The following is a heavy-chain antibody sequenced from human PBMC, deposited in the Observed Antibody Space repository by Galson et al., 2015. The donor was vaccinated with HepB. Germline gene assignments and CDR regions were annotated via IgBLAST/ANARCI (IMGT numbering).Heavy chain of an antibody. Sequence: SETLSLTCAVYGGSFSGYYWSWIRQPPGKGLEWIGEINHSGSTNYNPSLKSRVTISVGTSKNQFSLKLSSVTAADTAVYYCARGQNYYGSGILIDYWGQGTLVTVSS. D-gene: IGHD3-10*01. CDR3: ARGQNYYGSGILIDY. CDR1: GGSFSGYY. J-gene: IGHJ4*02. V-gene: IGHV4-34*01. CDR2: INHSGST.